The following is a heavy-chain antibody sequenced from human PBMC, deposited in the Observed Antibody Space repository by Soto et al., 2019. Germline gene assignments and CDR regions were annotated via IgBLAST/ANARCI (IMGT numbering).Heavy chain of an antibody. CDR1: GYTLTNYA. V-gene: IGHV1-3*01. CDR2: INGNNGNT. D-gene: IGHD2-15*01. J-gene: IGHJ3*02. CDR3: ARGRRAVVKGYDFDI. Sequence: ASVKVSCKPSGYTLTNYAMHWVRQAPGQRLEWMGWINGNNGNTKYAQKFQGRVTMTRNTSISTAYMELSSLRSEDTAVYYCARGRRAVVKGYDFDIWGQGTMVTVS.